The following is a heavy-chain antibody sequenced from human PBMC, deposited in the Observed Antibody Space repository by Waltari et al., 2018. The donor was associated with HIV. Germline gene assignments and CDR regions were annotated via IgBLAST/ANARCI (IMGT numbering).Heavy chain of an antibody. J-gene: IGHJ6*02. V-gene: IGHV4-39*01. D-gene: IGHD2-2*01. CDR1: GGSISSSSYY. CDR2: IYYSGRT. CDR3: ARPIVVGALGYGMDV. Sequence: QLQLQESGPGLVKPSETLSLTCTVSGGSISSSSYYWGWLRQPPGKGLEWIGSIYYSGRTYYNPSLKSRVTISVDTSKNQFSLKLSSVTAADTAVYYCARPIVVGALGYGMDVWGQGTTVTVSS.